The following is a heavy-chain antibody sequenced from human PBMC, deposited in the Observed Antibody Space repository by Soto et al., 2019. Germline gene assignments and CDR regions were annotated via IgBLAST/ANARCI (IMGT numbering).Heavy chain of an antibody. CDR1: GFSFSTFG. D-gene: IGHD1-1*01. J-gene: IGHJ5*02. Sequence: QVQLVESGGGVVQPGRSLRLSCAASGFSFSTFGMHWFRQAPGKGLEWLAGMLYDGTNIHYADSVKGRFTISRDSSKNTGYLEMNNLRAEDTAVYYCAKDDGTGSWGQRTLVTVSS. CDR2: MLYDGTNI. CDR3: AKDDGTGS. V-gene: IGHV3-30*18.